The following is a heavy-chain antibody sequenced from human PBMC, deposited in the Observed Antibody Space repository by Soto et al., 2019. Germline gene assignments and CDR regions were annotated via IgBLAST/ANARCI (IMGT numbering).Heavy chain of an antibody. V-gene: IGHV1-46*01. CDR2: INPSGSGT. D-gene: IGHD2-2*01. Sequence: ASVKVSCKASGYTFTSYSMHWVRQAPGQGLEWMGIINPSGSGTTYAQKFQGRVTMTRDTSTSTVYMELSSLRSEDTAVYYCAREVVPAARVGHDYYCGMVFWCQGTTVTVSS. CDR1: GYTFTSYS. CDR3: AREVVPAARVGHDYYCGMVF. J-gene: IGHJ6*02.